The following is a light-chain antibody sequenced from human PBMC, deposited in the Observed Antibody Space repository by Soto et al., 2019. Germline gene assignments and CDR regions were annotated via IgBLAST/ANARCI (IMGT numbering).Light chain of an antibody. Sequence: ETVLTQSPVTLSVSPGDRATLSCKASQSVTINLAWYHQRPGQGPRLLIFGASTRATGIPARFSGSGSGTDFTLTISSLQSEDFAVYYCQQYDNWPPFTFGPGTKVDIK. V-gene: IGKV3-15*01. J-gene: IGKJ3*01. CDR2: GAS. CDR1: QSVTIN. CDR3: QQYDNWPPFT.